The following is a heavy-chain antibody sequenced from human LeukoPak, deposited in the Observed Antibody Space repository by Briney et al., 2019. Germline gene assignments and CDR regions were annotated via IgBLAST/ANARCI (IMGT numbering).Heavy chain of an antibody. V-gene: IGHV3-23*01. CDR3: ARGVLYRGGWRSLPFDY. CDR1: GFTFSSYA. CDR2: ISGTGSGT. D-gene: IGHD6-19*01. Sequence: PGGSLRLSCAASGFTFSSYAMTWVRQAPGKGLEWVSVISGTGSGTYDADSVKGRFTISRHNSKNTLYLQMNALRAEDTAVYYCARGVLYRGGWRSLPFDYWGRGTLVTVSS. J-gene: IGHJ4*02.